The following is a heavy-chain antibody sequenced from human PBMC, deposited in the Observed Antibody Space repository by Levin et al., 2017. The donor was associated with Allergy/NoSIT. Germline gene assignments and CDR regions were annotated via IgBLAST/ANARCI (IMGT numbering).Heavy chain of an antibody. CDR2: IKSKTDGGTT. CDR3: TSQGWFGGFDY. J-gene: IGHJ4*02. D-gene: IGHD3-10*01. CDR1: GFTFSNAW. V-gene: IGHV3-15*01. Sequence: GGSLRLSCAASGFTFSNAWMSWVRQAPGKGLEWVGRIKSKTDGGTTDYAAPVKGSFTISRDDSKNTLYLQMNSLKTEDTAVYSCTSQGWFGGFDYWGQGTLVTVSS.